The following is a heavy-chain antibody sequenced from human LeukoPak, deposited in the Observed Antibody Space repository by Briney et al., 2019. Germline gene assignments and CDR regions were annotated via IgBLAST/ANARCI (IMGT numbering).Heavy chain of an antibody. CDR3: ARVNRDGYNYGGAFDI. J-gene: IGHJ3*02. V-gene: IGHV4-34*01. CDR2: INHSGST. Sequence: SETLSLTCAVYGGSFSGNYWSWIRQPPGKGLEWIGEINHSGSTNYNPSLKSRVTISVDTSKNQYSLKLSSVTAADTAVYYCARVNRDGYNYGGAFDIWGQGTMVTVSS. D-gene: IGHD5-24*01. CDR1: GGSFSGNY.